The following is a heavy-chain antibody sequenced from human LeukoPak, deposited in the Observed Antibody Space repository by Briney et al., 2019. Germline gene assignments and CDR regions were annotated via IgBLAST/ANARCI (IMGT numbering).Heavy chain of an antibody. D-gene: IGHD3-10*01. V-gene: IGHV3-23*01. CDR1: GFTFSSYA. J-gene: IGHJ2*01. CDR2: ISGSGGST. Sequence: GGSLRLSCAASGFTFSSYAMSWVRQAPGKGLEWVSAISGSGGSTYYADSVKGRFTISRDNSKNTRYLQMNSLRAEDTAVYYCAKEIYYGSGSYHTYWYFDLWGRGTLVTVSS. CDR3: AKEIYYGSGSYHTYWYFDL.